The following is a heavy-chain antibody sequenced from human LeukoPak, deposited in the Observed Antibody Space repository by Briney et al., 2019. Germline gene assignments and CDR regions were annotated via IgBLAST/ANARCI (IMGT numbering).Heavy chain of an antibody. Sequence: GRSLRLSCAASGFTFSSYGMHWVRQAPGKGLEWVAVISYDGSNKFYADSVKGRFTISRDNSKNTLYLQMNSLRAEDTPVYYCAKESGYFYWYFDLWGRGTLVTVSS. CDR2: ISYDGSNK. V-gene: IGHV3-30*18. J-gene: IGHJ2*01. CDR3: AKESGYFYWYFDL. CDR1: GFTFSSYG. D-gene: IGHD3-3*01.